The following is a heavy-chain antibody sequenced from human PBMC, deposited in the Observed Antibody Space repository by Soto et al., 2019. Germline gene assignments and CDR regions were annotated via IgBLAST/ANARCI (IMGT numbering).Heavy chain of an antibody. CDR3: EKVIGRYSSSSNFDY. D-gene: IGHD6-6*01. CDR1: GFTFSSYA. J-gene: IGHJ4*02. Sequence: PGGSLRLSCAASGFTFSSYAMSWVRQAPGKGLEWVSAISGSGGSTYYADSVKGRFTISRDNSKNTLYLQMNSLRAEDTAVYYCEKVIGRYSSSSNFDYWGQGTLVTVSS. V-gene: IGHV3-23*01. CDR2: ISGSGGST.